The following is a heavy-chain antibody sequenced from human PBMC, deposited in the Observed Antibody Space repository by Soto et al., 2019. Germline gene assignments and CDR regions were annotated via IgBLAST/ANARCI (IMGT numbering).Heavy chain of an antibody. J-gene: IGHJ4*02. CDR1: GFTLSSYW. CDR3: GTNIYLDS. CDR2: IDSDGVTK. V-gene: IGHV3-74*01. D-gene: IGHD3-16*02. Sequence: EVQLVESGGGLVQPGGSLRLSCVTSGFTLSSYWMHWVRQAPGKGLVWVSRIDSDGVTKDYADSVKGRFTISRDNAKNTRYLQMNSLRADDTGLYYCGTNIYLDSWGQGNLVTVSS.